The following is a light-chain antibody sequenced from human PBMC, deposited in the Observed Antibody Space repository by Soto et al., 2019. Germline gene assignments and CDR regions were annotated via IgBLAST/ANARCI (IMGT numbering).Light chain of an antibody. Sequence: PGERATLSCRASQDVTSTYLAWYQQKPGQAPRLLIYGASGRARGIAERFSGSGSGTEFTLTISSLQSEDFAVYYCQQYNNWPGTFGQGTKVDIK. CDR2: GAS. V-gene: IGKV3D-15*01. J-gene: IGKJ1*01. CDR1: QDVTSTY. CDR3: QQYNNWPGT.